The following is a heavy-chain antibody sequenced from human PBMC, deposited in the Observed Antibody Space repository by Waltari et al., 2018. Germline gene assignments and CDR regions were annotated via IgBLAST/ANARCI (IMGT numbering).Heavy chain of an antibody. Sequence: QVQLVQSGAEVKKPGSSVKVSCKASGGTFSSYTISWVRQAPGQGLEWMGRIIPILGIANYEQKFQGRVTITADKSTSTAYMELSSLRSEDTAVYYCARGPYGDYGESFDYWGQGTLVTVSS. V-gene: IGHV1-69*02. CDR1: GGTFSSYT. CDR2: IIPILGIA. J-gene: IGHJ4*02. CDR3: ARGPYGDYGESFDY. D-gene: IGHD4-17*01.